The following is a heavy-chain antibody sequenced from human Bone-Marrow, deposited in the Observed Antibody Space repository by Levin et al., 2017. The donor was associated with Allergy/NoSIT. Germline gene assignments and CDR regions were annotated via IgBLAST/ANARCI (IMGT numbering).Heavy chain of an antibody. CDR1: GFTFSDYY. V-gene: IGHV3-11*01. D-gene: IGHD1-1*01. CDR2: ISYSGGTI. Sequence: PGGSLRLSCAASGFTFSDYYMSWIRQAPGKGLQWVSYISYSGGTIYYTDSVKGRFSISRDNAKKSLYLQMNSLRAEDTAVYYCARELYGGNDGGVDYWGQGTLVTVSS. CDR3: ARELYGGNDGGVDY. J-gene: IGHJ4*02.